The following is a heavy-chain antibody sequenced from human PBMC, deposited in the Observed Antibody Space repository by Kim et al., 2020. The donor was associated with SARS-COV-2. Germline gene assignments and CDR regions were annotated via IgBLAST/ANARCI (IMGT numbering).Heavy chain of an antibody. CDR1: GYTFTGYY. CDR3: AREYRTTMVRGVGAFDI. CDR2: INPNSGGT. D-gene: IGHD3-10*01. Sequence: ASVKVSCKASGYTFTGYYMHWVRQAPGQGLEWMGWINPNSGGTNYAQKFQGWVTMTRDTSISTAYMELSRLRSDDTAVYYCAREYRTTMVRGVGAFDIWGQGTMVTVSS. J-gene: IGHJ3*02. V-gene: IGHV1-2*04.